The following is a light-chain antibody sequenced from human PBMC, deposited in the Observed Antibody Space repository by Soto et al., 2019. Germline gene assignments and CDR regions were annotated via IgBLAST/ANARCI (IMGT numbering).Light chain of an antibody. CDR1: QSVSSY. V-gene: IGKV3-15*01. J-gene: IGKJ2*01. CDR2: DAS. CDR3: HQYSNWPPLYT. Sequence: DIVMTQSPATLSVSPGERATLSCRASQSVSSYLAWYQQKPGLPPRLLIYDASTRATGIPDRFSGSRSGTDFTLTISSRQSAVFAVYYCHQYSNWPPLYTFGRGTKLEIK.